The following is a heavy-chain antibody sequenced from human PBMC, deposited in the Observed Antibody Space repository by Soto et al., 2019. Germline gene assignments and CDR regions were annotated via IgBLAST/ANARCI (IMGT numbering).Heavy chain of an antibody. CDR3: ARDRNDSSGFDY. J-gene: IGHJ4*01. CDR2: IYHSGST. D-gene: IGHD3-22*01. Sequence: SETLSLTCAVSGGSISSGGYSWSWIRQPPGKGLEWIGYIYHSGSTYYNPSLKSRVTISVDRSKNQFSLKLSSVTAADTAVYYCARDRNDSSGFDYWGHGTLVTVSS. CDR1: GGSISSGGYS. V-gene: IGHV4-30-2*01.